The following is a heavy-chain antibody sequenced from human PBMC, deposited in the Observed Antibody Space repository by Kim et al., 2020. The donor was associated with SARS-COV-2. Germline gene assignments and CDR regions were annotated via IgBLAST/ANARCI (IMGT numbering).Heavy chain of an antibody. V-gene: IGHV3-53*01. CDR1: GFTARNHY. CDR3: ARVRVTNKKALSSGVLHAFDI. CDR2: LYSRTNV. J-gene: IGHJ3*02. Sequence: GGSLRLSCAASGFTARNHYMTWVRQAPGQGLEWVSILYSRTNVQYADSVRGRFTISRDDSRNTVDLQMSSLRVEDTAIYYCARVRVTNKKALSSGVLHAFDIWGQGTTVTVS. D-gene: IGHD3-22*01.